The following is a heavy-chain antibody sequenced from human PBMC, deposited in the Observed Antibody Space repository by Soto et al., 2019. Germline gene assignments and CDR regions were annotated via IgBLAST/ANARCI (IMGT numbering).Heavy chain of an antibody. CDR2: IYYSGST. D-gene: IGHD2-15*01. J-gene: IGHJ4*02. Sequence: QVQLQESGPGLVKPSQTLSLTCTVSGGSISSGGYYWSWIRQHPGKGLEWNGYIYYSGSTYYNPSRKSRVTISVDTSKNQFSLKLSSVTAADTAVYYCARVNGGVVLASRYFDYWGQGTLVTVSS. CDR1: GGSISSGGYY. V-gene: IGHV4-31*03. CDR3: ARVNGGVVLASRYFDY.